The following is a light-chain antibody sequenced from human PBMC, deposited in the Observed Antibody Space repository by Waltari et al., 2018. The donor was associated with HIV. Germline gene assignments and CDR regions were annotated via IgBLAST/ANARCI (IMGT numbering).Light chain of an antibody. Sequence: QLVLTQSPSASASLGASVKLTCTLSSAHSTYAIAWHQQQPDQGPHYLMKLNSDGSHRKGDGIPDRFSGSASGAERYLTISNVQSEDEGIYYCQTWGAGTVVFGGGT. V-gene: IGLV4-69*01. CDR3: QTWGAGTVV. CDR1: SAHSTYA. CDR2: LNSDGSH. J-gene: IGLJ2*01.